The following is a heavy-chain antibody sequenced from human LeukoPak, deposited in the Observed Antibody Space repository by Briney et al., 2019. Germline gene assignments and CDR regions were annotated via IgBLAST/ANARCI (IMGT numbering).Heavy chain of an antibody. CDR2: INWNGGST. D-gene: IGHD3-10*01. CDR1: GFTFDDYG. V-gene: IGHV3-20*04. J-gene: IGHJ4*02. Sequence: GGSLRLSCAASGFTFDDYGMSWVRQAPGKGLEWVSGINWNGGSTGYADSVKGRFTISRDNAKNSLYLQMNSLRAEDTALYYCARDTSSSYGSGSDYWGQGTLVTVSS. CDR3: ARDTSSSYGSGSDY.